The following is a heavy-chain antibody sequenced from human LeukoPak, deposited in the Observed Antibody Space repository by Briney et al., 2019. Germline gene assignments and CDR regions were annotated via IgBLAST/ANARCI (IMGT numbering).Heavy chain of an antibody. D-gene: IGHD4-17*01. CDR3: ARSGHLLTVRSGDY. J-gene: IGHJ4*02. Sequence: SETLSLTCAVYGGSFSGYYWSWIRQPPGKGLEWIGEINHSGSTNYNPSLKSRVTISVDTSKNQFSLKLSSVTAADTAVYYCARSGHLLTVRSGDYWGQGTLGTVSS. CDR2: INHSGST. V-gene: IGHV4-34*01. CDR1: GGSFSGYY.